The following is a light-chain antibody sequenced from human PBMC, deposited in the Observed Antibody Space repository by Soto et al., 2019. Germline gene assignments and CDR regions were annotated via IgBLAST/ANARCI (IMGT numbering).Light chain of an antibody. CDR2: GAS. J-gene: IGKJ3*01. Sequence: EIVLTQSPGTPSLSPGERATLSCRASQSVSSNYLAWYQQKPGQAPRLLIYGASSRATGIPDRFSGSGSGTDFTLTISRLEPEDFAVYYCQQYGTSPFTFCPGSKVDI. V-gene: IGKV3-20*01. CDR1: QSVSSNY. CDR3: QQYGTSPFT.